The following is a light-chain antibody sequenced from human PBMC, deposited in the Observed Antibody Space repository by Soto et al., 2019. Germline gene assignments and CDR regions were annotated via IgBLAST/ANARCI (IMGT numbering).Light chain of an antibody. V-gene: IGKV3-20*01. J-gene: IGKJ2*01. CDR3: QEYGSAQYS. CDR2: GAS. Sequence: EIVLTQSPGTLSLSPEERAPLSCRASQTVSSIYLAWYQQKAGQAPRLLIYGASSRATGIPDRFSGSGSGTDLTLTISRLEPEDFAVYYCQEYGSAQYSFGQGTKVDIK. CDR1: QTVSSIY.